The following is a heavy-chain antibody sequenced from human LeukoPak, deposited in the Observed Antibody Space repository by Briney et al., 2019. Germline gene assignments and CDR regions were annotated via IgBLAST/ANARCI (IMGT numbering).Heavy chain of an antibody. J-gene: IGHJ4*02. CDR1: GFTFSSFA. Sequence: GGSLRLSCVASGFTFSSFAINWVRQAPGKGLEWVSGISGSGYTTYYADSVRGRFSISRDNSRNTLSLQMSGLRAEDTAVYYCAKARSLTCGGDCYQIDYWGQGTLVIVSS. CDR2: ISGSGYTT. CDR3: AKARSLTCGGDCYQIDY. V-gene: IGHV3-23*01. D-gene: IGHD2-21*02.